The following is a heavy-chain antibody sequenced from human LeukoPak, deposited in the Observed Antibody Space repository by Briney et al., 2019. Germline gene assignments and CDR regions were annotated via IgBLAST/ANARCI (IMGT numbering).Heavy chain of an antibody. Sequence: SETLSLTCTVSGGSISSSSYYWGWIRQPPGKGLEWIGSIYYSGSTYYNPSLKSRITISVDTSKNQFSLKLSSVTAADTAVYYCARDTSSEYYDFWSGYYPPNYFDYWGQGTLVTVSS. V-gene: IGHV4-39*07. CDR2: IYYSGST. CDR1: GGSISSSSYY. J-gene: IGHJ4*02. CDR3: ARDTSSEYYDFWSGYYPPNYFDY. D-gene: IGHD3-3*01.